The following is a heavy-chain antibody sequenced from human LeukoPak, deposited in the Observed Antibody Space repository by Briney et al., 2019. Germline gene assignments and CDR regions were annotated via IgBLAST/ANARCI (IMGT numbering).Heavy chain of an antibody. V-gene: IGHV3-23*01. CDR2: IGGRDGST. CDR3: AKGHYYGSGSLDY. Sequence: GGSLRLSCAASGFSFDNYAMSWVRQAPGKGLEWVSAIGGRDGSTYYADSVKGRFTISRDNSKNTLYVQMNSLRAEDTAVYYCAKGHYYGSGSLDYWGQGTLVTVSS. CDR1: GFSFDNYA. D-gene: IGHD3-10*01. J-gene: IGHJ4*02.